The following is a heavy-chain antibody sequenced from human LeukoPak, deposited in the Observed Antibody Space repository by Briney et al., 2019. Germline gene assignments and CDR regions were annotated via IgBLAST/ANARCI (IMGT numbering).Heavy chain of an antibody. V-gene: IGHV3-23*01. J-gene: IGHJ4*02. CDR1: GFTFSDYY. CDR2: ISGSGGST. CDR3: ANLYCGGDCYSKNY. Sequence: GGSLRLSCAASGFTFSDYYMSWIRQAPGKGLEWVSAISGSGGSTYYADSVKGRFTISRDNSKNTLYLQMNSLRAEDTAVYYCANLYCGGDCYSKNYWGQGTLVTVSS. D-gene: IGHD2-21*02.